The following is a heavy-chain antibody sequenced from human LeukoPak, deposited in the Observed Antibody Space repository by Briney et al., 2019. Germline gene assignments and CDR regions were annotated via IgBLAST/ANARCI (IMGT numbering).Heavy chain of an antibody. D-gene: IGHD3-10*01. CDR1: GGTFSSYA. Sequence: SVKVSCKASGGTFSSYAISWVRQAPGQGLEWMGRIIPILGIANYAQKFQGRVTITADKSTSTAYMELSSLRSEDTAVYYCARGMIFYGSGKSYYYYYMDVWGKGTTVTVSS. V-gene: IGHV1-69*04. CDR3: ARGMIFYGSGKSYYYYYMDV. J-gene: IGHJ6*03. CDR2: IIPILGIA.